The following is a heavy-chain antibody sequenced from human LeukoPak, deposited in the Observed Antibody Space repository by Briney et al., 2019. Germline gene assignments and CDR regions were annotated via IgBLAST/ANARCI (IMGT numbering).Heavy chain of an antibody. CDR1: GYSMSSDYY. V-gene: IGHV4-38-2*02. CDR3: ARHGGEVWFGPFDY. CDR2: IYYSGST. J-gene: IGHJ4*02. D-gene: IGHD3-10*01. Sequence: SETLSLTCSVSGYSMSSDYYWGWIRQPPGKGLEWIGSIYYSGSTYYNPSLKSRVTISVDTSKNQFSLKLSSVTAADTAVYYCARHGGEVWFGPFDYWGQGTLVTVSS.